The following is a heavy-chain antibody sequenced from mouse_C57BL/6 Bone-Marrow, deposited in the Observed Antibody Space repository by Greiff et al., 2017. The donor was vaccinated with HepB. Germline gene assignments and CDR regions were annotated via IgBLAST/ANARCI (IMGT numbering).Heavy chain of an antibody. CDR2: INPSSGYT. CDR3: ERNSYGSSGDWYFDV. Sequence: QVQLLQSGADLARPGASVKMSCTASGYTFTSYTMHWVHQRPGQGLEWIGYINPSSGYTKYNQKLKDKDTLTADKSSSTAYMQLSSLTSEDSAVYYCERNSYGSSGDWYFDVWGTGTTVTVSS. J-gene: IGHJ1*03. D-gene: IGHD1-1*01. CDR1: GYTFTSYT. V-gene: IGHV1-4*01.